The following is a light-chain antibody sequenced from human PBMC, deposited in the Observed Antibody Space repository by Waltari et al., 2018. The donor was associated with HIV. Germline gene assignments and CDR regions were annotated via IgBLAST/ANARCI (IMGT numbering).Light chain of an antibody. CDR2: EVT. J-gene: IGLJ1*01. Sequence: QSALTQPPSVSGSPGQSVTISCTGTAAAVGSYTLVSWYQQPPGTAPKLLIYEVTNRPSGVPDRFSGSKSGNTASLTISGLQAEDEADYYCSSYAGTTYVFGTGTEVTVL. CDR1: AAAVGSYTL. CDR3: SSYAGTTYV. V-gene: IGLV2-18*02.